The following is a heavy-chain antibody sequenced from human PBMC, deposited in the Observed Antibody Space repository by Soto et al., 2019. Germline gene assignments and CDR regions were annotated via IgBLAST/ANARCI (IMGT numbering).Heavy chain of an antibody. CDR1: GFTFSGYW. J-gene: IGHJ4*02. CDR2: INSDGTYT. CDR3: TRALDGMIPTAY. D-gene: IGHD3-22*01. V-gene: IGHV3-74*01. Sequence: EVQLVESGGDLVQPGGSLRLSCAASGFTFSGYWMHWVRQAPGKGLTWVSRINSDGTYTSSADSVRGRFTISRDDARNTLYLQMNSLRIEDTAVYYCTRALDGMIPTAYWGQGTLVTVSS.